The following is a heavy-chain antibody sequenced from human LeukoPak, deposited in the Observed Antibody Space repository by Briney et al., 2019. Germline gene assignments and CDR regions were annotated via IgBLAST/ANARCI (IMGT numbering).Heavy chain of an antibody. CDR1: GGTFSSSA. J-gene: IGHJ4*02. Sequence: SVKVSCKASGGTFSSSAFSWVRQAPGQGLEWVGGIVPAFRAANYAQKFQGRVTITADESTSTAYMELGSLRSEDTAVYYCARGREITMIATRYYFDYWGQGTLVTVSS. D-gene: IGHD3-22*01. CDR3: ARGREITMIATRYYFDY. V-gene: IGHV1-69*13. CDR2: IVPAFRAA.